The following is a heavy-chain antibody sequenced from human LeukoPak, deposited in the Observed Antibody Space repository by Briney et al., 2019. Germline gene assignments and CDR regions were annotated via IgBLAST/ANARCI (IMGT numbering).Heavy chain of an antibody. J-gene: IGHJ6*02. CDR1: GGSISSYY. Sequence: ASETLSLTCTVSGGSISSYYWSWMRQPPGKGLEWIGYIYYSGSTEYNPSLKSRVTMSVDTSKNQFSLKLSSVTAADTAVYYCARDRGHYYGMGVWGQGTTVTVSS. V-gene: IGHV4-59*01. CDR3: ARDRGHYYGMGV. D-gene: IGHD5-12*01. CDR2: IYYSGST.